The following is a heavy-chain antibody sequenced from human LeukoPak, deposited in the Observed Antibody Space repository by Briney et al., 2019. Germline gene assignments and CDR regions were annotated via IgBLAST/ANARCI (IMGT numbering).Heavy chain of an antibody. CDR2: ISSASNMI. CDR1: VLTFSNYE. Sequence: PGGSLRLSCAASVLTFSNYEMNWVRQAPGKGLEWISYISSASNMIYYAESVKGRFTISRDNAKNSLDLQMNSLRAEDTAVYYCATASGSWYRYYFDSWGQGTLVTVSS. D-gene: IGHD6-13*01. J-gene: IGHJ4*02. V-gene: IGHV3-48*03. CDR3: ATASGSWYRYYFDS.